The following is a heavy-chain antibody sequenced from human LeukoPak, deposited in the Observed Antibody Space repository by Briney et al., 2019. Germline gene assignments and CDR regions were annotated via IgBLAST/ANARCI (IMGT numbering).Heavy chain of an antibody. Sequence: RTGGSLRLSCAASGFTFDDYAMHWVRQAPGKGLEWVSGISWNSGSIGYADSVKGRFTISRDNAKNSLYLQMNSLRGDDTAVYYCAKDVGKWESLHFFDYWGQGTLVTVSS. D-gene: IGHD1-26*01. CDR1: GFTFDDYA. V-gene: IGHV3-9*01. J-gene: IGHJ4*02. CDR2: ISWNSGSI. CDR3: AKDVGKWESLHFFDY.